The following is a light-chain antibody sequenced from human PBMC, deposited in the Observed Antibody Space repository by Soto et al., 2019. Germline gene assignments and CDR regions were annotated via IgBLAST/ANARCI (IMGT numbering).Light chain of an antibody. Sequence: DVQMTQSPSSMSAIVGDRVTITCRASQGIAPYLAWFQQKPGKVPKLLIYATSTLQSGVPSRFSGSGSGTDFTLTINSLQPEDVGTYYCQKYNSAPLTFGGGTKVDIK. CDR2: ATS. CDR1: QGIAPY. V-gene: IGKV1-27*01. J-gene: IGKJ4*01. CDR3: QKYNSAPLT.